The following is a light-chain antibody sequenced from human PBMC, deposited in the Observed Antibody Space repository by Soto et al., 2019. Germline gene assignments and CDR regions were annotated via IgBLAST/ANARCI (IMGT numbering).Light chain of an antibody. V-gene: IGLV1-40*01. J-gene: IGLJ2*01. CDR1: RSNIGAGND. CDR3: QSYDSSLSGYVV. Sequence: QSVLTQPPSVCGAAQQRVTISCTGTRSNIGAGNDVHWYQQLPGTAPKLLIYANSNRPSGVPDRFSGAKSVTSASLASPGLQAEDEADYYCQSYDSSLSGYVVFGGGTKLTVL. CDR2: ANS.